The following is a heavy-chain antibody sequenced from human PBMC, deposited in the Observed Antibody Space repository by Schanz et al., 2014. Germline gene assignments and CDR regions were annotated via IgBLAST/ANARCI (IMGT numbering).Heavy chain of an antibody. D-gene: IGHD3-3*01. CDR1: GFTFNNYG. CDR3: ARDKGGYYPFDY. Sequence: QVQLVESGGGVVRPGRSLRLSCAASGFTFNNYGMHWVRQAPGKGLEWVAVIWYDGTDRYYADSVKGRFTISRDNSKNKLYLQIHSLRAEDTAVYYCARDKGGYYPFDYWGQGTLVTVSS. CDR2: IWYDGTDR. V-gene: IGHV3-33*01. J-gene: IGHJ4*02.